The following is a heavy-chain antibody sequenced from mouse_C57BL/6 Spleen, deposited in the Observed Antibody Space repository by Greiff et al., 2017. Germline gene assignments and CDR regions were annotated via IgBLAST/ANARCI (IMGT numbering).Heavy chain of an antibody. CDR3: ARPYDYDGVFDY. V-gene: IGHV5-17*01. Sequence: EVNLVESGGGLVKPGGSLKLSCAASGFTFSDYGMHWVRQAPEKGLEWVAYISSGSSTIYYADTVKGRFTISRDNAKNTLFLQMTSLRSEDTAMYYCARPYDYDGVFDYWGQGTTLTVSS. CDR1: GFTFSDYG. CDR2: ISSGSSTI. D-gene: IGHD2-4*01. J-gene: IGHJ2*01.